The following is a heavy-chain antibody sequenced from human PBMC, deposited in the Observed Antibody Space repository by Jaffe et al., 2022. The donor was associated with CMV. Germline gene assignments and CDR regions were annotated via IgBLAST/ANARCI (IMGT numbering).Heavy chain of an antibody. V-gene: IGHV2-26*01. CDR2: IFSNDEK. CDR1: GFSLSNARMG. J-gene: IGHJ6*02. D-gene: IGHD2-15*01. CDR3: ARGYCSGGSCYSYYGMDV. Sequence: QVTLKESGPVLVKPTETLTLTCTVSGFSLSNARMGVSWIRQPPGKALEWLAHIFSNDEKSYSTSLKSRLTISKDTSKSQVVLTMTNMDPVDTATYYCARGYCSGGSCYSYYGMDVWGQGTTVTVSS.